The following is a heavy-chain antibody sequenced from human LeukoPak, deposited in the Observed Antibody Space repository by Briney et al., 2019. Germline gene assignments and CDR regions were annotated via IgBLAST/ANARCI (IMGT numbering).Heavy chain of an antibody. Sequence: ASVKVSCKASGYTFTSYAMHWVRQAPGQRLEWMGWINAGNGNTKYSQKFQGRVTITRDTSTSTAYMELRSLRSDDTAVYYCARDRVILWFGEYYYGMDVWGQGTTVTVSS. CDR3: ARDRVILWFGEYYYGMDV. V-gene: IGHV1-3*01. CDR2: INAGNGNT. D-gene: IGHD3-10*01. CDR1: GYTFTSYA. J-gene: IGHJ6*02.